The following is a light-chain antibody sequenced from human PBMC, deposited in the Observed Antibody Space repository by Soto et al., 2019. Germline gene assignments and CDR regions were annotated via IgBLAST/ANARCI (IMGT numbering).Light chain of an antibody. CDR2: AAS. CDR1: QGIDNW. Sequence: DIQMTQSPSSVSASVGDSVTITCRASQGIDNWLAWYQQKPGMAPKLLISAASNLQSGVPTRFSGIGSGTDFTLTINSLQPEDFATYFCQQAIHFPLAFGGGTKVEI. J-gene: IGKJ4*01. V-gene: IGKV1-12*01. CDR3: QQAIHFPLA.